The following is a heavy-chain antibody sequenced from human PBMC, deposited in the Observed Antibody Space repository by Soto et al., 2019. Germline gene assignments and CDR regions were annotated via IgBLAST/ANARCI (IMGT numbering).Heavy chain of an antibody. Sequence: SVKVSCKASGYTFTSYCIKWVRQAPGQGLQWMRLICAYNANTNYAEKLQVRVTMTTDTSTSTAFTELWRLRSNDMPVLYCARGFWSAYYTSGAFDIWGQGTRESVSS. V-gene: IGHV1-18*03. CDR2: ICAYNANT. J-gene: IGHJ3*02. CDR3: ARGFWSAYYTSGAFDI. CDR1: GYTFTSYC. D-gene: IGHD3-3*01.